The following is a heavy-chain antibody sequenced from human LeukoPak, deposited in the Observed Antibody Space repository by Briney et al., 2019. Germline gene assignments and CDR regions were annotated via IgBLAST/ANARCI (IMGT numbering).Heavy chain of an antibody. CDR2: IYHNGNT. J-gene: IGHJ4*02. Sequence: SGTLSLTCAVSGGSISTNNWWHWVRQSPGKGLEWIGEIYHNGNTNYNPSLKSRVTMPVDTSKNQFSLKVNYVTAADTAVYYCARQGPSGPTGIDYWGQGTLVTVSS. CDR1: GGSISTNNW. D-gene: IGHD1-1*01. V-gene: IGHV4-4*02. CDR3: ARQGPSGPTGIDY.